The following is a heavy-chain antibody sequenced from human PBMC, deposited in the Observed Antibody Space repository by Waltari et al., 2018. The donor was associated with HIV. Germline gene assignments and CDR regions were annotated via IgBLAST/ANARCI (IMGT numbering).Heavy chain of an antibody. Sequence: QLQLQESGPGLVKSSETLSLTCTVSGGSMTSSSYYWGWIRQPPGKGLEWIGSMSYSGSTYHNPSLRSRLTISVDTSKNQFSLKSTSVTAADTAVYYCARSFSGYSNYFDPWGQGTLVTVSS. CDR2: MSYSGST. D-gene: IGHD4-4*01. CDR3: ARSFSGYSNYFDP. CDR1: GGSMTSSSYY. V-gene: IGHV4-39*01. J-gene: IGHJ5*02.